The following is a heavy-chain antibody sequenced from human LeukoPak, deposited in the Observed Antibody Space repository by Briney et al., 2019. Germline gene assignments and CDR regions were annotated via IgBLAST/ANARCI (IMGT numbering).Heavy chain of an antibody. V-gene: IGHV1-8*01. CDR2: MNPNSGNT. J-gene: IGHJ4*02. CDR3: ARVPFFRGSSSSQSYYFDY. Sequence: RASVKVSCKASGYTFTSYDINWVRQATGQGLEWMGWMNPNSGNTGYAQKFQGRVTMTRNTSISTAYMELSSLRSEDTAVYYCARVPFFRGSSSSQSYYFDYWGQGTLVTVSS. D-gene: IGHD6-13*01. CDR1: GYTFTSYD.